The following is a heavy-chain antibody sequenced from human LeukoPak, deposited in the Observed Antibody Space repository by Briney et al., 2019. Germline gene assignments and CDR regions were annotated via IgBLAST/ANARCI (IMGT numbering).Heavy chain of an antibody. CDR2: INPSGGST. CDR3: ARVPPVAGTGYYLDY. J-gene: IGHJ4*02. V-gene: IGHV1-46*01. CDR1: GYTFTSYY. D-gene: IGHD6-19*01. Sequence: GASVKVSCKASGYTFTSYYMHWVRQAPGQGLEWMGIINPSGGSTSYAQKFQGRVTMTRDTSTSTVYMELSSLRSEDTAVYYCARVPPVAGTGYYLDYWGQGTLVTVSS.